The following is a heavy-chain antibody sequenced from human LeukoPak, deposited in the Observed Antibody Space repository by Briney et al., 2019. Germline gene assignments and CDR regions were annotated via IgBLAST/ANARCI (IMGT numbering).Heavy chain of an antibody. Sequence: GGSLRLSCAASGFTFSNYAMSWVRQAPGKGLEWVSGISGSGANSYYADSVKGRFTISRDNSKNTLYLQMNSLRADDTAVYYCAKARNAHYAYNDAFDIWGQGTMVTVSS. CDR2: ISGSGANS. D-gene: IGHD1-14*01. J-gene: IGHJ3*02. CDR1: GFTFSNYA. CDR3: AKARNAHYAYNDAFDI. V-gene: IGHV3-23*01.